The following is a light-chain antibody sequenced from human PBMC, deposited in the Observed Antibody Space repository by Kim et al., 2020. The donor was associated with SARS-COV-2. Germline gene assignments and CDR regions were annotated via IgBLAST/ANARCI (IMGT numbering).Light chain of an antibody. J-gene: IGLJ1*01. V-gene: IGLV2-14*03. CDR3: SSYTSISTYV. CDR2: DVS. Sequence: GRSITISCTGTSSDVGGYDYVSWYQQHPGKAPKVLIYDVSNRPSGVSNRFSGSKSGNTASLTISGLQAEDEADYYCSSYTSISTYVFGTGTKVTVL. CDR1: SSDVGGYDY.